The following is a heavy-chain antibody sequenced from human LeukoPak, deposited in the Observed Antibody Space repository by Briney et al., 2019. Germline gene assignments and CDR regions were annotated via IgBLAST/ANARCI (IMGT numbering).Heavy chain of an antibody. CDR2: INHSGST. CDR1: GGSFSGYY. D-gene: IGHD5-18*01. V-gene: IGHV4-34*01. CDR3: ARLAVDTAMVPLFDY. J-gene: IGHJ4*02. Sequence: PSETLSLTCAVYGGSFSGYYWSWIRQPPGKGLEWIGEINHSGSTNYNPSLKSRVTISVDTSKNQFSLKLSSVTAADTAVYYCARLAVDTAMVPLFDYWGQGTLVTVSS.